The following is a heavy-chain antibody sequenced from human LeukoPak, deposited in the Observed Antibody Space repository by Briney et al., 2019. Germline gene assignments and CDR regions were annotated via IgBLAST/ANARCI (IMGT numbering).Heavy chain of an antibody. D-gene: IGHD3-22*01. J-gene: IGHJ4*02. CDR1: GGSISSSNW. CDR3: ASNSERYDSSGYDY. CDR2: IYHSGST. V-gene: IGHV4-4*02. Sequence: PSETLSLTCAVSGGSISSSNWWSWVRQPPGKGLEWIGEIYHSGSTNYNPSLKSRVTISVDKSKNKFSLKLRPVTAADTAVYYCASNSERYDSSGYDYWGQGTLVTVSS.